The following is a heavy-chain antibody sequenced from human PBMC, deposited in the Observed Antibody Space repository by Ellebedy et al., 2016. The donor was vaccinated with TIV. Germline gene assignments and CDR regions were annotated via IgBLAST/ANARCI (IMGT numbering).Heavy chain of an antibody. D-gene: IGHD4/OR15-4a*01. Sequence: MPGGPLRLSCVISRGSISSSSYFWDWIRQPPGRGLEWIGTISYIGTTVYNPSLKSRVTLSVDTSTNQFSLDLRSVTAGDTAMYHCARRRADGAGYHFSDFWGRGTLVTVSS. CDR3: ARRRADGAGYHFSDF. J-gene: IGHJ4*02. V-gene: IGHV4-39*01. CDR2: ISYIGTT. CDR1: RGSISSSSYF.